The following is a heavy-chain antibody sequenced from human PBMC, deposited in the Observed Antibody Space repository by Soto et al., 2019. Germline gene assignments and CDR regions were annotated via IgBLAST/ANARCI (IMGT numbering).Heavy chain of an antibody. CDR3: GAQDYVAKGHHFEP. D-gene: IGHD4-17*01. V-gene: IGHV4-39*02. CDR1: GGSISTRSSY. Sequence: QLQLQESGPGLVKPSETLSLTCTVSGGSISTRSSYWGWIRQPPGKGLEWIGSIYYIGNTYYTPSLKRPAAISIDSPNIPVLLNLNSVTTADTAVYYCGAQDYVAKGHHFEPWGQGTMVTVSS. CDR2: IYYIGNT. J-gene: IGHJ5*02.